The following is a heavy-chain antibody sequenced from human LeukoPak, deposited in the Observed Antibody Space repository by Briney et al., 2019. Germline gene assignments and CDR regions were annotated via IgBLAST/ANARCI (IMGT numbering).Heavy chain of an antibody. CDR2: ISAYNGNT. D-gene: IGHD3-3*01. CDR1: GYTFTSYG. V-gene: IGHV1-18*01. CDR3: ARAGRYYDFWSGYPLYYYYYYMDV. J-gene: IGHJ6*03. Sequence: ASVKVSCKASGYTFTSYGISWVRQAPGQGLEWMGWISAYNGNTNYAQKPQGRVTMTTDTSTSTAYMELRSLRSDDTAVYYCARAGRYYDFWSGYPLYYYYYYMDVWGKGTTVTVSS.